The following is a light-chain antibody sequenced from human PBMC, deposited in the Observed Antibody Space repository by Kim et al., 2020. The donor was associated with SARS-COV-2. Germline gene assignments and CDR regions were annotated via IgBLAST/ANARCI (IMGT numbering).Light chain of an antibody. V-gene: IGLV2-14*03. CDR3: SSYTSTSPWV. Sequence: QSALTQPASVSGSPGQSITISCTGTSSDIGGYKYVSWYQQHSGKAPKLLIFDVSLRPSGVSYRFSGSKSGNTASLTISGLQAEDEADYYCSSYTSTSPWVFGGGTQLNVL. CDR2: DVS. CDR1: SSDIGGYKY. J-gene: IGLJ3*02.